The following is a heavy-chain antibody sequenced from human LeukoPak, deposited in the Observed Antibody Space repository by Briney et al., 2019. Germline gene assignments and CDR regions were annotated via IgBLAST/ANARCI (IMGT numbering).Heavy chain of an antibody. Sequence: SETLSLTCAVSGGSIINSIWWSWVRQPPGKGLEWIGEIYHSGVTNYNPSIKSRVTISLDKSQNQFSLTLTSVTAADTAVYYCARGCSSLICYEPFHYWGPGILVTVSS. CDR3: ARGCSSLICYEPFHY. CDR1: GGSIINSIW. V-gene: IGHV4-4*02. CDR2: IYHSGVT. J-gene: IGHJ4*02. D-gene: IGHD2-2*01.